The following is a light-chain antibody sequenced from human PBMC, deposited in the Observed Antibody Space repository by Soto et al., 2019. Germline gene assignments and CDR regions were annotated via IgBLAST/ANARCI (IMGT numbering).Light chain of an antibody. CDR1: TSNIGKNY. CDR2: DNN. J-gene: IGLJ3*02. Sequence: QSVLTQPPSVSAAPGQKVTISCSGGTSNIGKNYVAWYQQLPGTAPKLLIYDNNKRPSGIPDRFSGSKSGTSATLGITGLQTGDEADYYCGAWDNSLSAVVFGGGTQLTVL. V-gene: IGLV1-51*01. CDR3: GAWDNSLSAVV.